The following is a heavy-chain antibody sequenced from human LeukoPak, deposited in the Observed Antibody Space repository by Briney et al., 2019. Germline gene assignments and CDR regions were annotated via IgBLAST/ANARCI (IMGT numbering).Heavy chain of an antibody. CDR3: AKTKDLGGSCLDY. J-gene: IGHJ4*02. CDR2: ISGSGGST. V-gene: IGHV3-23*01. Sequence: GGSLRLSCAASGFTFSSYAMSWVRQAPGKGLEWVSAISGSGGSTYYADSVKGRFTISRDNAKNSLYLQMNSLRAEDTALYYCAKTKDLGGSCLDYWGQGTLVTVSS. CDR1: GFTFSSYA. D-gene: IGHD2-15*01.